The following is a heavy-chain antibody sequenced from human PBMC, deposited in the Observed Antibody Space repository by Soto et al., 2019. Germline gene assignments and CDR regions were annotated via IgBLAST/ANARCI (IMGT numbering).Heavy chain of an antibody. CDR2: VYYSGGA. D-gene: IGHD6-13*01. V-gene: IGHV4-61*01. Sequence: ETLSLTCTVSGDSVSSGSYYWTWIRQPPGKGLEGIGYVYYSGGASYNPSLKSRVTISVDTPKNQFSLQLTSMTAADTAVYYCARNRRSNSLLAYSGQGTLLTVS. CDR3: ARNRRSNSLLAY. CDR1: GDSVSSGSYY. J-gene: IGHJ4*02.